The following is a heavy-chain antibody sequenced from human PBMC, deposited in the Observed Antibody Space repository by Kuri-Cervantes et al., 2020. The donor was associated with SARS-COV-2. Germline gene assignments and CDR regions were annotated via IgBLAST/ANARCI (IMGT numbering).Heavy chain of an antibody. CDR3: ARVVGELTPFDY. CDR1: AFTFSSCN. CDR2: IKQDGSEK. Sequence: GGSLRLSCAGSAFTFSSCNMFWVRQAPGKGLEWVANIKQDGSEKYYVDSVKGRFTISRDNAKNSLYLQMNSLRAEDTAVYYCARVVGELTPFDYWGQGTLVTVSS. V-gene: IGHV3-7*01. J-gene: IGHJ4*02. D-gene: IGHD1-26*01.